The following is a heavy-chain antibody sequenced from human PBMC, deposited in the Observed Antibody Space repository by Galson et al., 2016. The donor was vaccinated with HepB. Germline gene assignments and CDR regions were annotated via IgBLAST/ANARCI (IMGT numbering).Heavy chain of an antibody. Sequence: SLRLSCAASGFSFTDAWMSWVRQAPGKGLEWVGRIKSKIDGVATDYGAPVKGRFTISRDDSKAVVYLQMNSLKTEDTAVYYCTTRWTHDLALVGVADGFDNWGQGTLVTVS. V-gene: IGHV3-15*01. CDR2: IKSKIDGVAT. D-gene: IGHD2-8*02. CDR1: GFSFTDAW. CDR3: TTRWTHDLALVGVADGFDN. J-gene: IGHJ4*02.